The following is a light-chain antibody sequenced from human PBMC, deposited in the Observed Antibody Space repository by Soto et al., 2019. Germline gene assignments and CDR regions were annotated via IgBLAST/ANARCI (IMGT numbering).Light chain of an antibody. Sequence: VLTQSPSASASLGASVKLTCTLSSGYSNYPITWHQQQPGKGPRYLMKLNSDGSHSKGDGIPDRFSGSSSGAERYLTISSLQSEDEADYYCQTWATGIHHYVFGTGTKLTVL. V-gene: IGLV4-69*01. J-gene: IGLJ1*01. CDR2: LNSDGSH. CDR1: SGYSNYP. CDR3: QTWATGIHHYV.